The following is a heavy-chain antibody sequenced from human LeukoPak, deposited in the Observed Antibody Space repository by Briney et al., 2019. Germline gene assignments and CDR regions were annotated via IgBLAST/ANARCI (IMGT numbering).Heavy chain of an antibody. CDR2: ISYDGSNK. V-gene: IGHV3-30-3*01. J-gene: IGHJ5*02. CDR3: ARDGNWGSQPQNWFDP. CDR1: GFTFSSYA. D-gene: IGHD7-27*01. Sequence: GGSLRLSCAASGFTFSSYARHWVRQAPGKGLEWVAVISYDGSNKYYADSVKGRFTISRDNSKNTLYLQMNSLRAEDTAVYYCARDGNWGSQPQNWFDPWGQGTLVTVSS.